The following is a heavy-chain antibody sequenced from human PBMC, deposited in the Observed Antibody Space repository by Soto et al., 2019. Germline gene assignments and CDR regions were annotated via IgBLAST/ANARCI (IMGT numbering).Heavy chain of an antibody. CDR2: IWYDGSNK. CDR1: GFTFSSYG. V-gene: IGHV3-33*01. CDR3: ARAVVTVTSYYVDY. Sequence: QVQLVESGGGVVQPGRSLRLSCAASGFTFSSYGMHWVRQAPGKGLAWVAVIWYDGSNKYYADSVKGRFTISRDNSKNTLYLQMNSLRSEDTAVYYCARAVVTVTSYYVDYWGQGTLVTVSS. J-gene: IGHJ4*02. D-gene: IGHD4-17*01.